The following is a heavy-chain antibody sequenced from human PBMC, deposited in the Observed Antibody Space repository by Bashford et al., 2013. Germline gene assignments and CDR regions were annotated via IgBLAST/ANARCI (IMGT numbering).Heavy chain of an antibody. Sequence: ASVKVSCKASGYTFTGNYLHWLRQAPGQGPEWMGWISPKTGGARYAQEFQGRVTMTRDTSISTAYMELRGLKSDDTAVYYCARGHISGLYDLEYFDFWGQGTLVTVSS. D-gene: IGHD6-19*01. V-gene: IGHV1-2*02. CDR2: ISPKTGGA. J-gene: IGHJ4*02. CDR3: ARGHISGLYDLEYFDF. CDR1: GYTFTGNY.